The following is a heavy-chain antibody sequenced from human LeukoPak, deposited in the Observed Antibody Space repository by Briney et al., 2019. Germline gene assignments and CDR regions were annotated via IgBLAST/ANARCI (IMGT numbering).Heavy chain of an antibody. D-gene: IGHD2-2*02. J-gene: IGHJ3*02. CDR1: GGSISSGGYY. CDR2: IYTSGST. V-gene: IGHV4-61*02. Sequence: SETLSLTCTVSGGSISSGGYYWSWIRQPAGKGLEWIGRIYTSGSTNYNPSLKSRVTISVDTSKNQFSLKLSSVTAADTAVYYCAREGGYCSSTSCYRLWKDAFDIWGQGTMVTVSS. CDR3: AREGGYCSSTSCYRLWKDAFDI.